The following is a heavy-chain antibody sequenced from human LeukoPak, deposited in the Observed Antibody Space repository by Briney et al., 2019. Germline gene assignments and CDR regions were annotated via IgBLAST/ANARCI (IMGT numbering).Heavy chain of an antibody. CDR2: ISAYNGNT. Sequence: ASVKVSCKASGYTFTSYGISWVRQAPGQGLEWMGWISAYNGNTKYAQKLQGRATMTTDTSTSTAYMELRSLRSDDTAVYYCARDQASRVADYWGQGTLVTVSS. CDR3: ARDQASRVADY. V-gene: IGHV1-18*01. CDR1: GYTFTSYG. D-gene: IGHD1-26*01. J-gene: IGHJ4*02.